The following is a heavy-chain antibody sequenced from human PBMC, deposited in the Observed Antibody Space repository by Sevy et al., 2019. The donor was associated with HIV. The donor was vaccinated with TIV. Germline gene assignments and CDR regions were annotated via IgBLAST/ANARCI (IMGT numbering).Heavy chain of an antibody. CDR3: ARRGFDSSGYPPYYFDY. D-gene: IGHD3-22*01. Sequence: GESLKISCKGSGYRFISYWIGLVRQMPGKGLEVMGSIYPCDSDIRYSPSFQGQVTISTDKSISTAYLQRSSLQASDTAMYFCARRGFDSSGYPPYYFDYWGQGTLVTVSS. V-gene: IGHV5-51*01. CDR1: GYRFISYW. J-gene: IGHJ4*02. CDR2: IYPCDSDI.